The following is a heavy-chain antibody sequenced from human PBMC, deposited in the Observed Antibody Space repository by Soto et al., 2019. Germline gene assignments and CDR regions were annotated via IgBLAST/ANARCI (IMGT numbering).Heavy chain of an antibody. V-gene: IGHV1-46*01. Sequence: ASVKVCCKASGYTFTSYYMHWVRQAPGQGLEWMGIINPSGGSTSYAQKFQGRVTMTRDTSTSTVYMELSSLRSEDTAVYYCAGGYCSSTSCYFKETYYYYYGMDVWGQGTTVTVSS. J-gene: IGHJ6*02. D-gene: IGHD2-2*01. CDR3: AGGYCSSTSCYFKETYYYYYGMDV. CDR2: INPSGGST. CDR1: GYTFTSYY.